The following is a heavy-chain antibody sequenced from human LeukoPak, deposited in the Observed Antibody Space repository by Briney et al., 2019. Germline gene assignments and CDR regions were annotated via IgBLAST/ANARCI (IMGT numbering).Heavy chain of an antibody. V-gene: IGHV3-30*01. Sequence: GGSLRLSCAASGFTFSSYAMHWVRQAPGKGLEWVAVISYDGSNKYYADSVKGRFTISRDNSKNTLYLQMNSLRAEDTAVYYCAREAVVGALGYYYMDVWGKGTTVTVSS. J-gene: IGHJ6*03. D-gene: IGHD1-26*01. CDR1: GFTFSSYA. CDR3: AREAVVGALGYYYMDV. CDR2: ISYDGSNK.